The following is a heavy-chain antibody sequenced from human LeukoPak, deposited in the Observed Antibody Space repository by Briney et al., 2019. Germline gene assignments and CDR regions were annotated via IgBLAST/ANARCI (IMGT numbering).Heavy chain of an antibody. J-gene: IGHJ4*02. CDR3: AKGLVVPAATKDY. CDR1: GFTFNNYA. CDR2: ISASGAIT. V-gene: IGHV3-23*01. D-gene: IGHD2-2*01. Sequence: GGSLRLSCSASGFTFNNYAMSWVRQAPGKGLEWVSGISASGAITYYADSVKGRFTVSRDNSKSTLYLQMNSLRAEDTAVYYCAKGLVVPAATKDYWGQGTLVTVS.